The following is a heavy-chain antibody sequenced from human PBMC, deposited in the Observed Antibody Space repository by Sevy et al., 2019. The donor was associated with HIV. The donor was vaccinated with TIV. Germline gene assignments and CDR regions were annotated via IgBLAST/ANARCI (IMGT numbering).Heavy chain of an antibody. V-gene: IGHV4-59*01. CDR2: IYYSGST. J-gene: IGHJ4*02. CDR3: ARGQYSYGYWREFDY. Sequence: SETLSLTCTLSGASINTFYWSWIRQPPGKGLEWIGYIYYSGSTNYNPSLHSRVTISVDTSKNQFSLKLSSVTAADSAVYYCARGQYSYGYWREFDYWGQGTLVTVSS. CDR1: GASINTFY. D-gene: IGHD5-18*01.